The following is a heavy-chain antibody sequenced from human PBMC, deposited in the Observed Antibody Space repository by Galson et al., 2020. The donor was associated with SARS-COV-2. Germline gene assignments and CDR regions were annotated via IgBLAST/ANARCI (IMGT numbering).Heavy chain of an antibody. Sequence: ETSETLSLTCAVYGESFSGYYWSWIRQSPGKGLEWIGEINHSGSTNYNPSLKSRVTISVDTSKNQFSLKLSSVTAADTAVYYCARGARGYCSGGSCYFGYFDYWGQGTLGTVSS. V-gene: IGHV4-34*01. CDR2: INHSGST. D-gene: IGHD2-15*01. J-gene: IGHJ4*02. CDR3: ARGARGYCSGGSCYFGYFDY. CDR1: GESFSGYY.